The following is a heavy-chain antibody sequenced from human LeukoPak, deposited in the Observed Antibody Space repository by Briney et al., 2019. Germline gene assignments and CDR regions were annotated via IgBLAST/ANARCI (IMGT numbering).Heavy chain of an antibody. Sequence: SETLSLTCAVYGGSFSGYYWSWIRQPPGKGLEWIGEINHSGSTNYNPSLKSRVTISVDTSKNQFSLKLSSVTAADTAVYYCARARFGATYYYYGMDVWGQGTTVTVSS. CDR3: ARARFGATYYYYGMDV. CDR2: INHSGST. CDR1: GGSFSGYY. J-gene: IGHJ6*02. V-gene: IGHV4-34*01. D-gene: IGHD3-10*01.